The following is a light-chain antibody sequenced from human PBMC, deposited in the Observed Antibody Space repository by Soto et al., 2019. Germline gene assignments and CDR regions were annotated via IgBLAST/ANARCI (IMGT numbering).Light chain of an antibody. V-gene: IGKV1-33*01. CDR2: DAS. J-gene: IGKJ5*01. Sequence: DIQMTQSPSSLSVSVGDRVTITCQASQDISNYLNWYQQKLGKAPKLLIYDASNLETGVPSRFSGSGSGTDFTFTISSLQPEDIATYYCQQYSHLITFGQGTRLEIK. CDR3: QQYSHLIT. CDR1: QDISNY.